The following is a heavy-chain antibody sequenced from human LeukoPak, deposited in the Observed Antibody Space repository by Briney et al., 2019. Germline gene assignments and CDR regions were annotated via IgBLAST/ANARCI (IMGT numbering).Heavy chain of an antibody. CDR1: GYTFTDYF. CDR2: INPNSGDT. Sequence: GASVKVSCKASGYTFTDYFLHWVRQASGQRLEWMGWINPNSGDTKYAQKFQGRVTMTRVTSIATAYMELNRLRSDDTAVYYCARGFQRLEHWDWLDPWGQGTLVTVAS. CDR3: ARGFQRLEHWDWLDP. D-gene: IGHD6-25*01. J-gene: IGHJ5*02. V-gene: IGHV1-2*02.